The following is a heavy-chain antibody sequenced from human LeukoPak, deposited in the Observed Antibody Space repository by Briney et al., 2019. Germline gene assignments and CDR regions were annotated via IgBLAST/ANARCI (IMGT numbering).Heavy chain of an antibody. Sequence: GASVKVSCKASGYTFTSYAMHWVRQAPGQRLEWMGWINAGNGNTKYSQEFQGRVTITRDTSASTAYMELSSLRSEDTAVYYCARGTKGLNKDIVVVVAATPGSLGYWGQGTLVTVSS. D-gene: IGHD2-15*01. CDR1: GYTFTSYA. CDR2: INAGNGNT. CDR3: ARGTKGLNKDIVVVVAATPGSLGY. J-gene: IGHJ4*02. V-gene: IGHV1-3*03.